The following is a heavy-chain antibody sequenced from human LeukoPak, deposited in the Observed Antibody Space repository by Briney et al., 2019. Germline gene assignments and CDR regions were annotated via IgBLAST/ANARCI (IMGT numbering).Heavy chain of an antibody. D-gene: IGHD1-26*01. CDR2: INPNSGGT. CDR3: ARAGAGSPLDWFDP. Sequence: ASVKVSCKASGYTFTGYYMHWVRQAPGQGLEWMGWINPNSGGTNYAQKFQGRVTMTRDTSISTAYMELSRLRSDDTAVYYCARAGAGSPLDWFDPWGQGTLVTVSS. V-gene: IGHV1-2*02. CDR1: GYTFTGYY. J-gene: IGHJ5*02.